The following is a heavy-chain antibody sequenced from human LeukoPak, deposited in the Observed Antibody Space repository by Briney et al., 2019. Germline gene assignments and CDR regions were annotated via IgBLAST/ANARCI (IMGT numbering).Heavy chain of an antibody. CDR1: GGSFSGYY. V-gene: IGHV4-34*01. Sequence: SETLSLTCAVYGGSFSGYYWSWIRQPPGKGLEWIGEINHSGSTNYNPSLKSRVTISVDTSKNQFSLKLSSVTAADTAVYYCARVRGDYYGSGIGNWFDPWGQGTLVTVSS. J-gene: IGHJ5*02. D-gene: IGHD3-10*01. CDR2: INHSGST. CDR3: ARVRGDYYGSGIGNWFDP.